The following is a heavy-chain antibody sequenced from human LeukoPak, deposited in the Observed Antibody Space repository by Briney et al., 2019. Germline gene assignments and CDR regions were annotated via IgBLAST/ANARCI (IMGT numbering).Heavy chain of an antibody. CDR2: IYSGGST. Sequence: GGSLGLSCAASGFTVSSNYMSWVRQAPGKGLEWVSVIYSGGSTYYADSVKGRFTISRDNSKNTLYLQMNSLRAEDTAVYYCARGKTTVTPGYFDYWGQGTLVTVSS. CDR1: GFTVSSNY. V-gene: IGHV3-66*01. J-gene: IGHJ4*02. D-gene: IGHD4-11*01. CDR3: ARGKTTVTPGYFDY.